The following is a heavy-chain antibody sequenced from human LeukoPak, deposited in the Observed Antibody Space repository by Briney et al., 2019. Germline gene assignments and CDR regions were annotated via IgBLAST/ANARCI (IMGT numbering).Heavy chain of an antibody. Sequence: GGSLRLSCAASGFTFRSYWMSWVRQAPGKGLEWVANIKQDGSEKYYVDSVKSRFTISRDNAKNSLYLQMNSLRAEDTAMYYCARDDHTSRSNWGQGTLVTASS. D-gene: IGHD3-16*02. CDR1: GFTFRSYW. V-gene: IGHV3-7*05. CDR2: IKQDGSEK. CDR3: ARDDHTSRSN. J-gene: IGHJ4*02.